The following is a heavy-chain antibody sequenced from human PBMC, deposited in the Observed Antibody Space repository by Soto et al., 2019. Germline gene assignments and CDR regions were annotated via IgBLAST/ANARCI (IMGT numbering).Heavy chain of an antibody. CDR1: GGSIRNGDYY. Sequence: SETLSLTCTVSGGSIRNGDYYWGWIRQPPGKGLEWIGYVYYSGTTYSHPSPNSRVSISVDTSENQFSLRLTSVTAADTAVYYCVTVNLVGAAYYFDYWGPGTLVTVSS. J-gene: IGHJ4*02. CDR3: VTVNLVGAAYYFDY. CDR2: VYYSGTT. V-gene: IGHV4-30-4*01. D-gene: IGHD1-26*01.